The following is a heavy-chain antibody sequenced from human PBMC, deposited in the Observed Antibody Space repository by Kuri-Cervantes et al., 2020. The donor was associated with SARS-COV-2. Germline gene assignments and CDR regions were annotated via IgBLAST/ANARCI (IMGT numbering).Heavy chain of an antibody. CDR2: IYSGGST. J-gene: IGHJ5*02. CDR3: ARERGLRGWFDP. V-gene: IGHV3-53*01. Sequence: GESLKISCAASGFTVSSNYMSWARQAPGKGLEWVSVIYSGGSTYYADSVKGRFTISRDNSKNTLYLQMNSLRAEDTAVYYCARERGLRGWFDPWGQGTLVTVSS. CDR1: GFTVSSNY.